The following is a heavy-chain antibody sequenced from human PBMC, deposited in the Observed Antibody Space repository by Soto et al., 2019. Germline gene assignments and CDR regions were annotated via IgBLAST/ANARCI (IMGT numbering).Heavy chain of an antibody. CDR3: ARGFTGSAGRFDP. CDR2: IYPGNSNT. J-gene: IGHJ5*02. D-gene: IGHD2-8*02. CDR1: GYSFTTDW. Sequence: GESLKISCKASGYSFTTDWIGWVRQMPGKGLEWMGIIYPGNSNTRYSPSFQGLVTISADTSLNTAYLQWDSLRASDTAIYYCARGFTGSAGRFDPWGQGTVVTVSS. V-gene: IGHV5-51*01.